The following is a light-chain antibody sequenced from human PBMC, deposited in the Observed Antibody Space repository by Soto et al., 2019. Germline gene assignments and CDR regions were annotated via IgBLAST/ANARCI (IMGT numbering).Light chain of an antibody. CDR2: DTT. V-gene: IGLV7-46*01. Sequence: QAVVTQEPSLTVSPGGTVTLTCASNTGAVTGAHYPYWFQQKPGQAPRTLFYDTTIRHPWTPARFSASLLGGKAVLTLSGAQPEDEAEYSCLLSFSGAYVVFGGGTQLTVL. CDR3: LLSFSGAYVV. CDR1: TGAVTGAHY. J-gene: IGLJ7*01.